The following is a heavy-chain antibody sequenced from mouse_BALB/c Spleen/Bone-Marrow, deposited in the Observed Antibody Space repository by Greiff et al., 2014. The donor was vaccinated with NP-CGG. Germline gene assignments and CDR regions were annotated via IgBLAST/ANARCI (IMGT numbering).Heavy chain of an antibody. J-gene: IGHJ4*01. CDR2: ISDGGSYT. CDR1: GFTFSDYY. Sequence: EVKLMESGGGLVKPGGSLKLSCAASGFTFSDYYMYWVRQTPEKRPEWVATISDGGSYTYYPDSVKGRFTISRDNAKNNLYLQMSSLESEDTAMYYCARSGERYGAMDYWGQGTSVTVFS. CDR3: ARSGERYGAMDY. D-gene: IGHD1-1*02. V-gene: IGHV5-4*02.